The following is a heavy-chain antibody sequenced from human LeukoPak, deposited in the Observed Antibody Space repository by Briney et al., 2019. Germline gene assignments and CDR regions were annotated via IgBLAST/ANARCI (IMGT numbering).Heavy chain of an antibody. J-gene: IGHJ4*02. CDR1: GGSISSGGYY. CDR2: IYYSGST. Sequence: PSETLSLTCTVPGGSISSGGYYWSWIRQHPGKGLEWIGYIYYSGSTYYNPSLKSRVTISVDMSKNQFSLKLSSVTAADTAVYYCARGRGYGSGSPLAYWGQGTLVTVSS. CDR3: ARGRGYGSGSPLAY. V-gene: IGHV4-31*03. D-gene: IGHD3-10*01.